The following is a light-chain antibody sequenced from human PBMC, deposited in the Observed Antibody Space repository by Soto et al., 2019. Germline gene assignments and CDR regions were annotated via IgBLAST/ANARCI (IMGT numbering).Light chain of an antibody. Sequence: QSVLTQPPSASGTPGQRVTISCSGSSSNIGSNTVNWYQQLPGTAPKLLVYSNNQRPSGVPDRFSDSKSGTSASLAISGLQSEDDADYYCATWDDSMHGPVFGGGTKRTVL. CDR3: ATWDDSMHGPV. V-gene: IGLV1-44*01. CDR1: SSNIGSNT. J-gene: IGLJ2*01. CDR2: SNN.